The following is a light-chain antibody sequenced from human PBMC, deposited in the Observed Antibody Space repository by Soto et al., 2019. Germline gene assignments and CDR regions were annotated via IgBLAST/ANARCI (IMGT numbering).Light chain of an antibody. V-gene: IGLV1-44*01. CDR2: SNN. CDR3: AAWDASLNGVV. CDR1: SSNIGSNT. Sequence: QYVLTQPPSASGTPGQRVTISCSGSSSNIGSNTVNWYQQLPGTAPKLLIYSNNQRPSGVPDRFSGSKSGTSASLAISGLQSEDEADYYCAAWDASLNGVVFGGGTKVTVL. J-gene: IGLJ2*01.